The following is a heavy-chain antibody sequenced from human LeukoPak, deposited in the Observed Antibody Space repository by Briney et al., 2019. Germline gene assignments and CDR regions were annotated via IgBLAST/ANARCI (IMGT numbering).Heavy chain of an antibody. D-gene: IGHD6-13*01. V-gene: IGHV3-7*03. Sequence: AGGSLRLSCAASGFSFSSSWMSWVRQAPGKGLEWVANIKHDGSQKYYVDSVKGRFTISRDNSKNTLYLQMNSLRAKDTAVYYCAKVIAAAGPYYFDYWGQGTLVTVSS. J-gene: IGHJ4*02. CDR3: AKVIAAAGPYYFDY. CDR2: IKHDGSQK. CDR1: GFSFSSSW.